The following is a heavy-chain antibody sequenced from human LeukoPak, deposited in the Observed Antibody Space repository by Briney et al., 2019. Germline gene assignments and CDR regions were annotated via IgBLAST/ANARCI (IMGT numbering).Heavy chain of an antibody. CDR2: ISSSSSYI. D-gene: IGHD3-3*01. V-gene: IGHV3-21*01. J-gene: IGHJ6*03. CDR1: GFTFSSYS. Sequence: GGSLRLSCAASGFTFSSYSMNWVRQAPGKGLEWVSSISSSSSYIYYADSVKGRFTISRDNAKNSLYLQMNSLRAEDTAVYYCARESQSLNYGFWSGYYSYYYYYMDVWGKGTTVTVSS. CDR3: ARESQSLNYGFWSGYYSYYYYYMDV.